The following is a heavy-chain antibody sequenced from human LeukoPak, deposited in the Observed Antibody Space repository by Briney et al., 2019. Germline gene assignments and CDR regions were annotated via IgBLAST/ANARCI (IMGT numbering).Heavy chain of an antibody. CDR1: GGSISNYY. CDR3: ARTYYDFWSGYSSSDYYYYMDV. CDR2: RYTSGST. D-gene: IGHD3-3*01. V-gene: IGHV4-4*07. Sequence: PSETLSLTCTVSGGSISNYYWSWIRQPAGKGLEWIGRRYTSGSTNYNPSIKSRVTMSVDTSKNQFSPKLSSVTAADTAVYYCARTYYDFWSGYSSSDYYYYMDVWGKGTTVTVSS. J-gene: IGHJ6*03.